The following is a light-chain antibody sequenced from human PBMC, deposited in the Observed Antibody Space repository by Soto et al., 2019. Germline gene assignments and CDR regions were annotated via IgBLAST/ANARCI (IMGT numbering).Light chain of an antibody. CDR1: QSVSSN. CDR3: QQYNKWPLT. CDR2: HAS. V-gene: IGKV3-15*01. J-gene: IGKJ4*01. Sequence: EIVMTQSPATLSVSPGERATLSCRASQSVSSNLAWYQQKPGQAPRLLIYHASTRATGIPARFSGSGSGTEFTLTISSLQSEEFAVYYGQQYNKWPLTFGGGTKVEIK.